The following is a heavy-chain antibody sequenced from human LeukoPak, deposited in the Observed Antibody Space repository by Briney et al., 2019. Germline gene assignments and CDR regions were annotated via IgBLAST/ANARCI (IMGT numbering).Heavy chain of an antibody. CDR2: ITDNGVYT. CDR3: ATVGGSCSSSNCYAYFDF. J-gene: IGHJ4*02. D-gene: IGHD2-2*01. V-gene: IGHV3-23*01. CDR1: GFTLGNTA. Sequence: PGGSLTLSCAASGFTLGNTAMTWVRQAPGKGLEWVSIITDNGVYTFFADSVKGRFTIARDSSKNTLYLQMISLRADDTAVYYCATVGGSCSSSNCYAYFDFWGQGTLVTVSS.